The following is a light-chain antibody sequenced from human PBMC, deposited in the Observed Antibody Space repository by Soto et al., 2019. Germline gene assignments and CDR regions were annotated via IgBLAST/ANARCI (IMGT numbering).Light chain of an antibody. CDR1: NGDVGGYNY. Sequence: QYVLTQPACVTGSPAQSTTISCTGSNGDVGGYNYVSWYDHHPGKAPRLIISEVSNRPSGVSTRFSGSKSGNTASLTISGLQAEDEAHYYCCSYGCTSPWVFGTGTGVTVL. CDR2: EVS. V-gene: IGLV2-14*01. CDR3: CSYGCTSPWV. J-gene: IGLJ1*01.